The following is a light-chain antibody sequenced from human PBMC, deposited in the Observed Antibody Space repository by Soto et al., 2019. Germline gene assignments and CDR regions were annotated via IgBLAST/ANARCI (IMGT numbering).Light chain of an antibody. Sequence: DIRRTQSPSTLSASVGDRVTITCRASQSISSWLAWYQQKPGKAPKLLIYKASSLESGVPSRFSGSGSGTEFTLTISSLQPDDFATYYCQQYNSYSSTWTFGQGTKVDIK. CDR2: KAS. J-gene: IGKJ1*01. CDR3: QQYNSYSSTWT. V-gene: IGKV1-5*03. CDR1: QSISSW.